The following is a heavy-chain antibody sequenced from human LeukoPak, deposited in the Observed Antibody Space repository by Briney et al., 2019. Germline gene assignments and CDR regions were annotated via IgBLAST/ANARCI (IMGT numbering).Heavy chain of an antibody. CDR3: ARSYCSGGSCYSMDY. V-gene: IGHV1-3*01. J-gene: IGHJ4*02. D-gene: IGHD2-15*01. Sequence: ASVKVSCKASGYTFTSYAMHWVRQAPGQRLEWMGWINAGNGNTKYSQKFQGRVTITRDTSASTAYMELSRLRSEDTAVYYCARSYCSGGSCYSMDYWGQGTLVTVSS. CDR1: GYTFTSYA. CDR2: INAGNGNT.